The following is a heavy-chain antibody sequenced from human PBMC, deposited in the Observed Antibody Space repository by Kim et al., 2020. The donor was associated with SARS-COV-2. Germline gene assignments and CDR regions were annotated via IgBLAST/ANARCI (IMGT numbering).Heavy chain of an antibody. D-gene: IGHD6-19*01. CDR2: ITKYDGRT. Sequence: GGSLRLSCAASGYSSNTFAMSWVRQAPGKGLEWVSAITKYDGRTYYADSVRGRFTISRDNYKNTVYLQMDSLRAEDTGLYYCAKDHPSSGWPTFDYWGEG. CDR1: GYSSNTFA. CDR3: AKDHPSSGWPTFDY. J-gene: IGHJ4*02. V-gene: IGHV3-23*01.